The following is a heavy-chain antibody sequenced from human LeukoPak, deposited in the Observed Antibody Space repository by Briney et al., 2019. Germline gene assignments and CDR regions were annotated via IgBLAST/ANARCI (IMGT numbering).Heavy chain of an antibody. V-gene: IGHV4-59*12. D-gene: IGHD3-10*02. CDR3: ARMGGRHQVPPMFRGSY. CDR2: IYYSGST. CDR1: GGSISSYY. J-gene: IGHJ4*02. Sequence: SETLSLTCTVSGGSISSYYWSWIRQPPGKGLEWIGYIYYSGSTNYNPSLKSRVTISVDTSKNQSSLKLSSVTAADTAVYYCARMGGRHQVPPMFRGSYWGQGTLVTVSS.